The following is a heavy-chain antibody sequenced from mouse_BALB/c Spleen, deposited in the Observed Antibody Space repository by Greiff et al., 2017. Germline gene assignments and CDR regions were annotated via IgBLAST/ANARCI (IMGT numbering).Heavy chain of an antibody. CDR3: ARGEVRRGIDY. V-gene: IGHV5-17*02. CDR2: ISSGSSII. J-gene: IGHJ2*01. CDR1: GFTFSSFG. D-gene: IGHD2-14*01. Sequence: EVQVVESGGGLVQPGGSRKLSCAASGFTFSSFGMHWVRQAPEKGLEWVAYISSGSSIIYYADTVKGRFTISRDNPKNTLFLQMTSLRSEDTSMFYCARGEVRRGIDYWGEGSTLTVSS.